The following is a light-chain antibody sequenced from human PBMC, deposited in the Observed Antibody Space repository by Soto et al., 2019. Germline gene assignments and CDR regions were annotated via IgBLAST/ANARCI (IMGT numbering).Light chain of an antibody. CDR1: SSDVGGYNY. CDR3: SSFAGNNNLV. Sequence: QSALTQPPSASGSPGQSVTISCTGTSSDVGGYNYVSWYQQHPGKAPKLMISEVSKRPSGVPDRFSGSKSGNTASLTVSGLQAEDEAVYYCSSFAGNNNLVFGGVNKLTVL. V-gene: IGLV2-8*01. CDR2: EVS. J-gene: IGLJ2*01.